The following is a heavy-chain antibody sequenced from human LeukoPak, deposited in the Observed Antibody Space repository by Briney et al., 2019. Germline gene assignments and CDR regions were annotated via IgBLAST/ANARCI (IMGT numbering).Heavy chain of an antibody. Sequence: PGGSLRLSCSASGFTFSSYSMSWVRQAPGRGLEWVSAITPSATGTYYADSVKGRFTISRDNSKNTLFLQMNSLRAEDTAVYYCTEHRRDGNNPGPFDLWGRGTLVTVSS. J-gene: IGHJ2*01. D-gene: IGHD5-24*01. CDR1: GFTFSSYS. V-gene: IGHV3-23*01. CDR3: TEHRRDGNNPGPFDL. CDR2: ITPSATGT.